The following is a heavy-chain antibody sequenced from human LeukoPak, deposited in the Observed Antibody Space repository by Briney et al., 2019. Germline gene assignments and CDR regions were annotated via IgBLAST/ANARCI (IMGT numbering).Heavy chain of an antibody. CDR3: ARDDKMTTSAFDI. CDR1: GGSISSGGYY. D-gene: IGHD4-17*01. Sequence: SETLSLTCTVSGGSISSGGYYWSWIRQYPGKGLEWIGYIYYSGSTYYNPSLKSRVTISVDTSKNQFSLKLSSVTAADTAVYYCARDDKMTTSAFDIWGQGTMVTVSS. V-gene: IGHV4-31*03. CDR2: IYYSGST. J-gene: IGHJ3*02.